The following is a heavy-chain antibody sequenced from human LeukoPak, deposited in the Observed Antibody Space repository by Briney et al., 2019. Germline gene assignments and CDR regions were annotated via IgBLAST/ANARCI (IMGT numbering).Heavy chain of an antibody. V-gene: IGHV4-30-4*01. CDR3: ATQTPPYGMDV. Sequence: SETLSLTCTVSGGSIGSGDYYWSWIRQPPGKGLEWIGYMYYSGSTYYNPSLKSRVTISVDTSKNQFSLKLSSVTAADTAVYYCATQTPPYGMDVWGQRTTVTVSS. CDR1: GGSIGSGDYY. J-gene: IGHJ6*02. CDR2: MYYSGST.